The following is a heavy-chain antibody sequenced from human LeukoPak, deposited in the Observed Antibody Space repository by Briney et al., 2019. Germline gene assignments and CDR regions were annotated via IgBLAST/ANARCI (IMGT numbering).Heavy chain of an antibody. CDR3: VKDNPLDY. CDR2: IRYDGNIK. V-gene: IGHV3-30*02. Sequence: GGSLRLSCAASGFTFSDYYMSWIRQSPGKGLEWVAFIRYDGNIKLYADSMKGRFTISRDNSKNTLYLHINSLRAEDTALYYCVKDNPLDYWGQGTLVIVSS. CDR1: GFTFSDYY. J-gene: IGHJ4*02.